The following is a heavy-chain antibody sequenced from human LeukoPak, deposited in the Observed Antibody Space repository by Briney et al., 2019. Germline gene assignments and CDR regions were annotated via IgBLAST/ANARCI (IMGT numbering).Heavy chain of an antibody. CDR3: ARRPKLLLWFGELTRGSYFDY. Sequence: SETLSLTCAVYGGSFSGYYWSWIRQPPGKWLEWIGEINHSGSTNYNPSLKSRVTISVDTSKNQFSLKLSSVTAADTAVYYCARRPKLLLWFGELTRGSYFDYWGQGTLVTVSS. D-gene: IGHD3-10*01. V-gene: IGHV4-34*01. CDR1: GGSFSGYY. CDR2: INHSGST. J-gene: IGHJ4*02.